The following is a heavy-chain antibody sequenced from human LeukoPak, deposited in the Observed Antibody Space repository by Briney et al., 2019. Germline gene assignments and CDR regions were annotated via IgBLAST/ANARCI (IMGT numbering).Heavy chain of an antibody. D-gene: IGHD2-15*01. CDR1: GFTFSDYY. V-gene: IGHV3-11*01. CDR3: ARVNWVCSGGSCYYYFDY. Sequence: PGGSLRLSCAASGFTFSDYYMSWIRQAPGKGLEWVSYISSSGSTIYYADSVKGRFTISRDNAKNSLYLQMNSLRAEDTAVYYCARVNWVCSGGSCYYYFDYWGQGTLVTVSS. J-gene: IGHJ4*02. CDR2: ISSSGSTI.